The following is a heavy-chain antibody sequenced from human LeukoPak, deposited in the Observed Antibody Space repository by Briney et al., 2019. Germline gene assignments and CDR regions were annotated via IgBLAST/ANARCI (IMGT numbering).Heavy chain of an antibody. CDR2: ICTSGRT. CDR1: GGSISSGSYY. V-gene: IGHV4-61*02. CDR3: ASSRYCSSTSCYARDDY. D-gene: IGHD2-2*01. Sequence: SETLSLTCTVSGGSISSGSYYWSWIRQPAGKGLEWIGRICTSGRTNYNPSLKSRVTISVDTSKNQFSLKLSSVTAADTAVYYCASSRYCSSTSCYARDDYWGQGTLVTVSS. J-gene: IGHJ4*02.